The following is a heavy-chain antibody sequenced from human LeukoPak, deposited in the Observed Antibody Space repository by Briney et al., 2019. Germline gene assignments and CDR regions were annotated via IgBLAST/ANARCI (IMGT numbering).Heavy chain of an antibody. D-gene: IGHD3-22*01. V-gene: IGHV4-38-2*02. CDR1: GYSISSGYY. J-gene: IGHJ4*02. CDR2: IYHSGST. Sequence: SETLSLTCAVSGYSISSGYYWGWIRQPPGKGLEWIGSIYHSGSTYYNPSLKSRVTISVAPSKNQFSLKLSSVTAADTAVYYCARDLHYYDSSSQMVYYFDYWGQGTLVTVSS. CDR3: ARDLHYYDSSSQMVYYFDY.